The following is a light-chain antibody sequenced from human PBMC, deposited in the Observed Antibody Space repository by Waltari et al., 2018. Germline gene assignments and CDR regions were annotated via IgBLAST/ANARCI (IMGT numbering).Light chain of an antibody. CDR2: VNSDGSH. CDR1: SGHSSNV. CDR3: QTGCHGTWV. Sequence: QLVLTQSPSASASLGASVKLTCTLSSGHSSNVIAWLQQQPEKGPRYLMKVNSDGSHSKGDEIPDRFSGSSYGAGRYLTISSLQSEDEADYYCQTGCHGTWVFGGGTKLTVL. J-gene: IGLJ3*02. V-gene: IGLV4-69*01.